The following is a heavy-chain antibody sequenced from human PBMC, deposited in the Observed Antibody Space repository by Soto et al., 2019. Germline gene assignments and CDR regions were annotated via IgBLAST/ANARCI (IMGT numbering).Heavy chain of an antibody. CDR3: AKDPPDCGGDCYLFDY. CDR1: GFTFSSSA. D-gene: IGHD2-21*02. Sequence: PGGSLRLSCVASGFTFSSSAMSSSAMSWVRQAPGKGLEWVSGFSGSDGSTKYADSVKGRFTISRDNSKNTLFLQMDSLRAEDMAVYYCAKDPPDCGGDCYLFDYWGQGT. CDR2: FSGSDGST. J-gene: IGHJ4*02. V-gene: IGHV3-23*01.